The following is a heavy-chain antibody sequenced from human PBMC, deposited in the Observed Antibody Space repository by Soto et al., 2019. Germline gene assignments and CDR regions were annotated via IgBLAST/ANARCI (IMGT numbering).Heavy chain of an antibody. CDR1: GFTFSSYG. CDR2: ISHDGTNK. V-gene: IGHV3-30*18. Sequence: PGGSLRLSCAASGFTFSSYGMHWVRQAPGKGLEWVAVISHDGTNKFYADSVKGRFTISRDNSRNTLYLQMNTLRADDTAVYYCAKKPPADWVAMFDYWGQGTLVTLSS. J-gene: IGHJ4*02. CDR3: AKKPPADWVAMFDY. D-gene: IGHD3-9*01.